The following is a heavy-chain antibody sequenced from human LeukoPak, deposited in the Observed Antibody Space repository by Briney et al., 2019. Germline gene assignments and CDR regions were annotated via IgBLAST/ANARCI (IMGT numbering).Heavy chain of an antibody. V-gene: IGHV4-59*01. CDR2: IYYSGST. CDR3: ARIKYYGSGGSDGMDV. Sequence: SETLSLTCTVSGGSISTYYWSWIRQPPGKGLEWIGYIYYSGSTNYNPSLKSRATISVDTSKNQFSLKLTSVTAADTAVYYCARIKYYGSGGSDGMDVWGQGTTVTVSS. D-gene: IGHD3-10*01. J-gene: IGHJ6*02. CDR1: GGSISTYY.